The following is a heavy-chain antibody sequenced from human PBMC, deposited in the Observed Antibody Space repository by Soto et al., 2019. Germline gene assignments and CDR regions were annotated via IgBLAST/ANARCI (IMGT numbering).Heavy chain of an antibody. CDR3: ASSDYYDSSGYYVVDY. D-gene: IGHD3-22*01. Sequence: QVQLQESGPGLVKPSETLSLTCTVSGGSISSYYWSWIRQPPGKGLEWIGYIYYSGSTNYNPSLKSRVTISVDTSKNQFSLKLSSVTAADTAVYYCASSDYYDSSGYYVVDYWGQGTLVTVSS. CDR2: IYYSGST. V-gene: IGHV4-59*08. CDR1: GGSISSYY. J-gene: IGHJ4*02.